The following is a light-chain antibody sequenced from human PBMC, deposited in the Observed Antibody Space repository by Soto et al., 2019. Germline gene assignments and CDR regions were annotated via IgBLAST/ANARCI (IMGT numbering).Light chain of an antibody. CDR2: DVS. J-gene: IGLJ1*01. Sequence: QSALTQPRSVSGSPGQSVTISCTGTSSDVGGYNSVSWYQQHPGKAPKLMIYDVSKRPSGVPDRFSGSKSGNTASLTISGLQAEDEAGYYCCSYAGSYTWVFGTETKLTVL. V-gene: IGLV2-11*01. CDR1: SSDVGGYNS. CDR3: CSYAGSYTWV.